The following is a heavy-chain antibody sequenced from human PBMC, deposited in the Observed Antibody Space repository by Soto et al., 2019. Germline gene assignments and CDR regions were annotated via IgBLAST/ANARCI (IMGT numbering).Heavy chain of an antibody. D-gene: IGHD3-10*01. V-gene: IGHV3-23*01. CDR1: GFTFSSYA. Sequence: EVQLLESGGGLVQPGGSLRLSCAASGFTFSSYAMSWVRQAPGKGLEWVSLISDSGGSTYYADSVKGRFTISRDNYKNTLYLQMNSLRAEDTAVYYCAKDGSWFGELWSDFDYWGQGTLVTVSS. CDR2: ISDSGGST. J-gene: IGHJ4*02. CDR3: AKDGSWFGELWSDFDY.